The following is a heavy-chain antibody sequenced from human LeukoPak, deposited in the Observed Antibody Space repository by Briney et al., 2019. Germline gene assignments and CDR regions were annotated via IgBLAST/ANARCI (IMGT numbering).Heavy chain of an antibody. Sequence: GGSLRLSCAASGFTFSSYEMNWIRQAPGKGLEWVSYISSSGSTIYYADSVKGRFTISRDNAKNSLYLQMNSLRAEDTVVYYCAELGITMIGGVWGKGTTVTISS. D-gene: IGHD3-10*02. J-gene: IGHJ6*04. CDR1: GFTFSSYE. CDR3: AELGITMIGGV. V-gene: IGHV3-48*03. CDR2: ISSSGSTI.